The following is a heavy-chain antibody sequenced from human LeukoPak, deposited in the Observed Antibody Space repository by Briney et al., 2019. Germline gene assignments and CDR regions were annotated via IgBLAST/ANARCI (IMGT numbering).Heavy chain of an antibody. J-gene: IGHJ2*01. D-gene: IGHD6-19*01. CDR1: GGSFSDFY. V-gene: IGHV4-34*01. CDR3: VRDSPYSSGWYRFFDL. Sequence: SETLSLTCTVNGGSFSDFYWGWIRQAPGKGLEWIGEINHRGITNYAPSLKSRVTISVDTSKNQFSLKLTSVTAADTAVYYCVRDSPYSSGWYRFFDLWGRGTLVTVTS. CDR2: INHRGIT.